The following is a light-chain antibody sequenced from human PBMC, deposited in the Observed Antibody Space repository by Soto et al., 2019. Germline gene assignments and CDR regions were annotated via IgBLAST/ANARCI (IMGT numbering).Light chain of an antibody. CDR3: AVWDDSLNGPV. CDR1: SSNIGSNY. V-gene: IGLV1-47*02. Sequence: QLVLTQPPSASGTPGQRVTISCSGSSSNIGSNYVYWYQQLPGTAPKLLIYSNNQRPSGVPDRFSGSKSGTSASLAISGLRSEDEADYYCAVWDDSLNGPVFGGGTKLTVL. J-gene: IGLJ2*01. CDR2: SNN.